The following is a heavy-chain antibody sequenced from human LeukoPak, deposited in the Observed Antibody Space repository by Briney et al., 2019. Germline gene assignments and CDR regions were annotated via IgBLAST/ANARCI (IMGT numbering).Heavy chain of an antibody. CDR3: ARDPRSRYCSGGSCPYFDY. CDR1: GYTFTGYH. D-gene: IGHD2-15*01. CDR2: INPNSGGT. Sequence: GASVKVSCKASGYTFTGYHMHWVRQAPGQGLEWMGWINPNSGGTNYAQKFQGRVTMSRDTSISTAYMELSRLRSDDTAVYYCARDPRSRYCSGGSCPYFDYWGQGTLVTVSS. J-gene: IGHJ4*02. V-gene: IGHV1-2*02.